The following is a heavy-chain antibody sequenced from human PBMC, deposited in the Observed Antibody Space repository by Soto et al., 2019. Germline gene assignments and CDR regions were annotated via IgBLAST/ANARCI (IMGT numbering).Heavy chain of an antibody. CDR1: GFAFSAYS. J-gene: IGHJ1*01. CDR2: ISSSSGSI. Sequence: EVQLVESGGGLVQPGGSLRLSCAASGFAFSAYSMNWVRQAPGRGLEWVSYISSSSGSIYYADSMKGRFTISRDNAKSSLYLQVNSLRAEDTAVYFCASCDHSNSFLFQHWGQGTMVVVSS. D-gene: IGHD5-18*01. V-gene: IGHV3-48*01. CDR3: ASCDHSNSFLFQH.